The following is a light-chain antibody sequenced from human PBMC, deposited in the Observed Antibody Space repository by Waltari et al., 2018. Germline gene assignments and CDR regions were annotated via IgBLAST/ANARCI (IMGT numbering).Light chain of an antibody. CDR1: ESVASN. CDR3: QQYNNWPPST. Sequence: EIVLTQSPATLSWSPGERATLSCRASESVASNLAWDQQRPGQAPSLLIFHASTRATGIPAKFSGSGSGTEFTLTISSLQSEDFAVYYCQQYNNWPPSTFGQGTKVEIK. V-gene: IGKV3-15*01. J-gene: IGKJ1*01. CDR2: HAS.